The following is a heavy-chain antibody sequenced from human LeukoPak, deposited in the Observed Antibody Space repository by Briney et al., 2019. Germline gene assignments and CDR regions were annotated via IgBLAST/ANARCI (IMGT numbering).Heavy chain of an antibody. D-gene: IGHD3-22*01. Sequence: SGGSLRLSCAASGFTFSSYDFHWVRQVTGKGLEWVSAIGVVGDTYYAGSVKGRFTISRDNSKNSLYLQMNSLRTEDTALYYCAKEGMIGSGYYSEYFQHWGQGTLVTVSS. CDR2: IGVVGDT. CDR1: GFTFSSYD. V-gene: IGHV3-13*01. CDR3: AKEGMIGSGYYSEYFQH. J-gene: IGHJ1*01.